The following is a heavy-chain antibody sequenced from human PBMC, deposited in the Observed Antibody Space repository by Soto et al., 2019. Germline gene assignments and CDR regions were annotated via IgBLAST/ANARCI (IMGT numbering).Heavy chain of an antibody. J-gene: IGHJ4*02. CDR1: GYNFSGYW. CDR3: ARVGVSTRTFDY. Sequence: PXESLEISRKGSGYNFSGYWTAWVRQMPGKGLELMGIIYPSYSDTRYRPSLQCQVTISADKSISSDYLQWSSLRASDTAMYYCARVGVSTRTFDYWGQGTPVTVS. V-gene: IGHV5-51*01. D-gene: IGHD3-3*01. CDR2: IYPSYSDT.